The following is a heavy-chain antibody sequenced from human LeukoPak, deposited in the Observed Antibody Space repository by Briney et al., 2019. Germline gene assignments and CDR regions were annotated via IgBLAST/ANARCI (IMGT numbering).Heavy chain of an antibody. CDR2: INHSGST. CDR1: GGSFSGYY. J-gene: IGHJ4*02. Sequence: SETLSLTCAVYGGSFSGYYWSWIRQPPGKGLEWIGEINHSGSTNYNPSLKSRVTISVDTSKNQCSLKLSSVTAADTAVYYCARTYCSSTSCYLDYWGQGTLVTVSS. D-gene: IGHD2-2*01. V-gene: IGHV4-34*01. CDR3: ARTYCSSTSCYLDY.